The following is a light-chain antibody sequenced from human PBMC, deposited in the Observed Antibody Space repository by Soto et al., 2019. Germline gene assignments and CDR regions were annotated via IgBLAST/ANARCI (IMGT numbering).Light chain of an antibody. V-gene: IGLV2-14*01. CDR3: SSYTSSSTPVV. CDR1: SSDVGGYNY. J-gene: IGLJ2*01. Sequence: QSALTQPASVSGSPGQSITISCTGTSSDVGGYNYVSWYQQHPGKAPKLMIYEVSNRPSGVSNRFSGSKSGNTASLTISWLHYEDEADYYCSSYTSSSTPVVFGGGTKLTVL. CDR2: EVS.